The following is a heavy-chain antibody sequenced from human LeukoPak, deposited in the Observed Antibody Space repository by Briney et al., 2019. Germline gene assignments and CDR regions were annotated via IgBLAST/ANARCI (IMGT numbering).Heavy chain of an antibody. Sequence: SETLSLTCTVSGGSISSSSYYWGWIRQPPGKGLEWIGSIYYSGSTYYNPSLKSRVTISVDTSKNQFSLKLSSVTAADTAVYYCATYAWGTSWYGNDYWGQGTLVTVSS. V-gene: IGHV4-39*01. CDR1: GGSISSSSYY. CDR2: IYYSGST. D-gene: IGHD6-13*01. J-gene: IGHJ4*02. CDR3: ATYAWGTSWYGNDY.